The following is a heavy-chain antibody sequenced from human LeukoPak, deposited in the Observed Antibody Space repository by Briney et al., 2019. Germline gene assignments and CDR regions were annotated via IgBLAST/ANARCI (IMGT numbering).Heavy chain of an antibody. V-gene: IGHV4-59*01. CDR2: IYYSGST. Sequence: PSETLSLTCTVSGGSIRGLYWSWIRQPPRKRLEWIGHIYYSGSTTYNPSLKSRVTISVDTSKNQFSLRLRSVTAADTALYYCARGYAYGDTGSFDYWGQGALVTVSS. D-gene: IGHD4-17*01. CDR1: GGSIRGLY. J-gene: IGHJ4*02. CDR3: ARGYAYGDTGSFDY.